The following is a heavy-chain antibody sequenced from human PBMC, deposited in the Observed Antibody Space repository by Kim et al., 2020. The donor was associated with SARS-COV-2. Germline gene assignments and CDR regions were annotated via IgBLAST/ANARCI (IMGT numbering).Heavy chain of an antibody. CDR1: GFTFSTYG. D-gene: IGHD2-2*02. CDR3: ARGYCGTATCYTGGTYFDF. V-gene: IGHV3-33*01. CDR2: IWYDGSNE. J-gene: IGHJ4*02. Sequence: GGSLRLSCAASGFTFSTYGMHWVRQAPGKGLEWVATIWYDGSNEYYPDSVKGRFTVSRDNSKNTLYLQMNSLRAEETAVYYCARGYCGTATCYTGGTYFDFWGREPLVTVSS.